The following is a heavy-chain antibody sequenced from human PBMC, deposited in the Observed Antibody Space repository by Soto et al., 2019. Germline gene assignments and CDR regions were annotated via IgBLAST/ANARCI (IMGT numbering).Heavy chain of an antibody. CDR2: ISYDGSNK. V-gene: IGHV3-30*18. CDR3: AKDRSPSSSSDY. D-gene: IGHD6-6*01. CDR1: GFTFSSYG. J-gene: IGHJ4*02. Sequence: GGSLRLSCAASGFTFSSYGMHWVRRAPGKGLEWVAVISYDGSNKYYADSVKGRFTISRDNSKNTLYLQMNSLRAEDTAVYYCAKDRSPSSSSDYWGQGTLVTVSS.